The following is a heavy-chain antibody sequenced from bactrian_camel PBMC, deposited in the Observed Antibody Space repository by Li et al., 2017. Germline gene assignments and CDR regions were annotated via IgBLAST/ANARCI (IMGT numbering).Heavy chain of an antibody. V-gene: IGHV3S1*01. J-gene: IGHJ6*01. CDR2: IYTGGGDT. CDR3: AASRSVYCYVFGY. Sequence: HVQLVESGGGSVQTGGSLRISCGTSGFTFKNYAVLWVRQAPGKEREGVAVIYTGGGDTYNADSVKGRFTISKDNAKNTLYLQMLSLKPEDTAMYYCAASRSVYCYVFGYWGQGTQVTVS. D-gene: IGHD2*01. CDR1: GFTFKNYA.